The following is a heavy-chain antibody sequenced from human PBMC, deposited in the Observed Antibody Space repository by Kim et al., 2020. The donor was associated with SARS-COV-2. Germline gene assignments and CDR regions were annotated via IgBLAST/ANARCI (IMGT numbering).Heavy chain of an antibody. J-gene: IGHJ2*01. CDR2: ISYDGSNK. CDR1: GFTFSSYG. Sequence: GGSLRLSCAASGFTFSSYGMHWVRQAPGKGLEWVAVISYDGSNKYYADSVKGRFTISRDNSKNTLYLQMNSLRAEDTAVYYCAKGKAHYDILTGYYRGALDWYFDLWGRGTLVTVSS. D-gene: IGHD3-9*01. CDR3: AKGKAHYDILTGYYRGALDWYFDL. V-gene: IGHV3-30*18.